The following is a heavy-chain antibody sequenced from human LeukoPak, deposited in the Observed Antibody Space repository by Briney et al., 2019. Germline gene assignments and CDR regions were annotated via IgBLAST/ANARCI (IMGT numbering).Heavy chain of an antibody. J-gene: IGHJ6*02. V-gene: IGHV1-8*01. CDR1: GYTFTSYD. D-gene: IGHD1-26*01. CDR3: ARGRWELHLPYYGMDV. Sequence: ASVKVSCKASGYTFTSYDINWVRQATGQGLEYMGWMNPNSGNTGSAQKFQGRVTMTRNTSLSTAYMELSSLRSEDTAVYYCARGRWELHLPYYGMDVWGQGATVTVSS. CDR2: MNPNSGNT.